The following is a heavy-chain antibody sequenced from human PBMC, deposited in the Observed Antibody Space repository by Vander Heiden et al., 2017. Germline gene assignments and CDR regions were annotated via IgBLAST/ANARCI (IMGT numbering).Heavy chain of an antibody. V-gene: IGHV3-9*01. CDR3: ARDLRGYSNRQGWYFDL. J-gene: IGHJ2*01. CDR2: ISWKSGSR. CDR1: GFPFDAYP. Sequence: EVQLVESGGGLVQPGRSLGLSCAASGFPFDAYPMQWGRQAPGKGREWVSGISWKSGSRGYADSVKGRFTVSRDNAKNSLYLQMNSLRGEDTALYYCARDLRGYSNRQGWYFDLWGRGTLVTVSS. D-gene: IGHD5-18*01.